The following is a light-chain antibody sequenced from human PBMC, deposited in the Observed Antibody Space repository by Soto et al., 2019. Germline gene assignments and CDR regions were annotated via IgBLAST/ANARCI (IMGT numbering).Light chain of an antibody. CDR1: QDISNS. J-gene: IGKJ3*01. Sequence: DIQMTQSPSSLSAFVGDRVTITCQASQDISNSLTWYQQKPGQAPNLLIYAASSLETGVTSRFSGSGSGTDFTFTISSLQPEDIATYYCQHYDNLPPTFGPGTKVDIK. V-gene: IGKV1-33*01. CDR2: AAS. CDR3: QHYDNLPPT.